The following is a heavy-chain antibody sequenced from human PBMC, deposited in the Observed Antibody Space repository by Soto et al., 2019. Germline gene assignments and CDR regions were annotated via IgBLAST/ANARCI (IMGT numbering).Heavy chain of an antibody. J-gene: IGHJ4*02. CDR1: GFTFSSYS. CDR2: ISSSSSYI. V-gene: IGHV3-21*01. Sequence: RGSLRLSCAASGFTFSSYSMNWVRQAPGKGLEWVSSISSSSSYIYYADSVKGRFTISRDNAKNSLYLQMNSLRAEDTAVYYCAREISSGWYYDYWGQGTLVTVSS. CDR3: AREISSGWYYDY. D-gene: IGHD6-19*01.